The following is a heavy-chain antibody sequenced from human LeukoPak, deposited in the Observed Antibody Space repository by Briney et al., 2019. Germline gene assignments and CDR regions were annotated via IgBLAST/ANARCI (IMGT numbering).Heavy chain of an antibody. D-gene: IGHD3-3*01. CDR3: ARDRPTGASRVFVVQ. Sequence: GGSLRLSCAASGFTFSSYAMTWVRQAPGKRLEWVSSMSSGGSYIYYADSVRGRFSISRDNAKNSLYLQMNRLKAEDTAVYYCARDRPTGASRVFVVQWGQGTLVTVSS. CDR1: GFTFSSYA. CDR2: MSSGGSYI. J-gene: IGHJ4*02. V-gene: IGHV3-21*01.